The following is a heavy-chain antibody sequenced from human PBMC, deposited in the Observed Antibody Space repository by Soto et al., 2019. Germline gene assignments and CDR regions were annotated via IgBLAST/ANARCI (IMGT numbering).Heavy chain of an antibody. CDR2: INSVNDHT. CDR3: ARDQGITTFGVYSMYYYGMDV. Sequence: ASVKVSCKASGYSFSTHAMHWVRQAPGQGLEWVGWINSVNDHTIYSEKFQGRVTITSDTSASTAYMELSSLTSDDTAVYYCARDQGITTFGVYSMYYYGMDVWGQGTTVTVSS. V-gene: IGHV1-3*01. D-gene: IGHD3-3*01. J-gene: IGHJ6*02. CDR1: GYSFSTHA.